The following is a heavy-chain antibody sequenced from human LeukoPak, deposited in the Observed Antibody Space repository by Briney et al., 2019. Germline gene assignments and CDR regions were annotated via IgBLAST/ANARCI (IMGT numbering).Heavy chain of an antibody. CDR2: IYSGGST. D-gene: IGHD6-19*01. J-gene: IGHJ1*01. V-gene: IGHV3-53*04. CDR1: GFTVSSNY. CDR3: ARMSRAVAAFVEYFQH. Sequence: GGSLRLSCAASGFTVSSNYMSWVRQAPGKGLEWVSVIYSGGSTYYADSVKGQFTISRHNSKNTLYLQMNSLRAEDTAVYYCARMSRAVAAFVEYFQHWGQGTLVTVSS.